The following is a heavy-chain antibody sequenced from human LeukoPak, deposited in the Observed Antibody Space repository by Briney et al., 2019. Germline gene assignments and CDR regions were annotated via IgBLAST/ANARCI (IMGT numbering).Heavy chain of an antibody. CDR3: VDYGEH. V-gene: IGHV3-74*01. CDR1: GFTFSSYW. CDR2: ISTDGSTT. J-gene: IGHJ1*01. D-gene: IGHD4-17*01. Sequence: GGSLRLSCAASGFTFSSYWMHWVRQAPGKGLVWVSRISTDGSTTTYADSVKGRFTIFRDNSKNTLYLQMNSLRTEDTAVYYCVDYGEHWGQGILVTVSS.